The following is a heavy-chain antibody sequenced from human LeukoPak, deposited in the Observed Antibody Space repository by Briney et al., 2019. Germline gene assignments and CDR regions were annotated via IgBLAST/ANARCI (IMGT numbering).Heavy chain of an antibody. D-gene: IGHD3-3*01. J-gene: IGHJ6*03. V-gene: IGHV1-46*01. CDR3: ARMRRFSPYHYYMGV. CDR2: INPSGGST. CDR1: GYTFTSYY. Sequence: GASVKVSCKASGYTFTSYYMHWVRQAPGQGLEWMGIINPSGGSTSYAQKFQGRVTITADESTSAAYMELSSLRSEDTAVYYCARMRRFSPYHYYMGVWGKGTTVTVSS.